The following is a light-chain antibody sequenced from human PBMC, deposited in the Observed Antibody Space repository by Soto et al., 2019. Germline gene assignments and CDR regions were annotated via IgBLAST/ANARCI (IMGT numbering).Light chain of an antibody. Sequence: QSVLTQPASVSGAPGQSITISCTGTSSDVGSYNLVSWYQQHPGKAPKLMIYEGSTRPSGVSNRFSGSKSGNTASLTISGLQAEDEADYYCCSYAGSSTLVFGGGTKPTVL. V-gene: IGLV2-23*01. CDR3: CSYAGSSTLV. J-gene: IGLJ2*01. CDR1: SSDVGSYNL. CDR2: EGS.